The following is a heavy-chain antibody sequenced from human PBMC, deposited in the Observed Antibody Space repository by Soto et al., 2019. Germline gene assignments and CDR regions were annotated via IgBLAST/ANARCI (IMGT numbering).Heavy chain of an antibody. Sequence: ASVKVSCKASGYTFTSYGISWVRQAPGQGLEWMGWISAYNGNTNYAQKLQGRVTMTTDTSTSTAYMELRSLRSDDTAVYYCARAPLVRGVHHYYYYYYMDVWGKGTTVTVSS. J-gene: IGHJ6*03. CDR2: ISAYNGNT. D-gene: IGHD3-10*01. V-gene: IGHV1-18*01. CDR3: ARAPLVRGVHHYYYYYYMDV. CDR1: GYTFTSYG.